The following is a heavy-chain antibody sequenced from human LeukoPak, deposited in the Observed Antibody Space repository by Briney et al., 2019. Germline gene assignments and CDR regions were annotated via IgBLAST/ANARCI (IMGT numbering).Heavy chain of an antibody. CDR2: INHSGST. J-gene: IGHJ4*02. CDR1: GGSFSGYY. Sequence: PSETLSLTCAVYGGSFSGYYWSWIRQPPGKGLEWIGEINHSGSTNYNPSLKSRGTISVDTSKNQFSLKLSSVTAADTAVYYCASRETPIAAAGHGYFDYWGQGTLVTVSS. V-gene: IGHV4-34*01. D-gene: IGHD6-13*01. CDR3: ASRETPIAAAGHGYFDY.